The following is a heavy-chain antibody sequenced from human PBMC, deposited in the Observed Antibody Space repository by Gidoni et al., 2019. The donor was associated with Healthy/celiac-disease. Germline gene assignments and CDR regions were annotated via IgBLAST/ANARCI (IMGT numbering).Heavy chain of an antibody. D-gene: IGHD1-26*01. CDR1: GFTFRNAW. J-gene: IGHJ4*02. CDR3: TTDRRGAKVE. CDR2: SKSKTDGGTT. V-gene: IGHV3-15*01. Sequence: VQLVESGGGLVKPGGSLSLSCAASGFTFRNAWMSWVRQDPGKGLELVGRSKSKTDGGTTDYAAPVKGRFTISRDDSKNTLYLQMNSLKSEDTAVYYCTTDRRGAKVEWGQGTLVTVSS.